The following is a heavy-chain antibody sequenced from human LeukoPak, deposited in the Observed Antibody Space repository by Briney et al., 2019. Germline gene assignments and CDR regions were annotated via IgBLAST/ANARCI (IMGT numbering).Heavy chain of an antibody. D-gene: IGHD4-11*01. CDR3: ARDAQRGFDYSNSLEY. V-gene: IGHV3-33*01. CDR2: IRSDGSNR. CDR1: GFIYSHYG. J-gene: IGHJ4*01. Sequence: GRSLRLSCAASGFIYSHYGMHWVRQAPGKGLEWVAVIRSDGSNRFYAGSVKGRFTISRDNSQNSLFLQMNSLRAEDTAMYYCARDAQRGFDYSNSLEYWGHGTLVTVSS.